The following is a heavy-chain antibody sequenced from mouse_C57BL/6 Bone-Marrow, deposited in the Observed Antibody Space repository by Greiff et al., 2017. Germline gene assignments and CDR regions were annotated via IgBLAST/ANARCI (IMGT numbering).Heavy chain of an antibody. J-gene: IGHJ4*01. Sequence: EVKVVESGGGLVQPGGSMKLSCAASGFTFSDAWMDWVRQSPERGLEWVAEIRNQANNHATYYAEPVKGRFTISRDDSKRSVYLQMNSLRSEDTGIYYCTTHALDYWGQGTSVTVSS. CDR2: IRNQANNHAT. CDR3: TTHALDY. CDR1: GFTFSDAW. V-gene: IGHV6-6*01.